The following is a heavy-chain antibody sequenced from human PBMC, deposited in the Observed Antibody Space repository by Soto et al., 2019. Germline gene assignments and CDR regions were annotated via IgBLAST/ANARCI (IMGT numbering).Heavy chain of an antibody. CDR2: FDPEDGET. J-gene: IGHJ4*02. CDR3: ATRRSGRFLGWLPEGSLGY. CDR1: GYTLTDLS. Sequence: QVQLVQSGAEVKKPGASVKVSCKVSGYTLTDLSMQWVRQAPGKGLEGMGGFDPEDGETIYAQKFQGRVTMTEDTATDTAYMDLSSLRCADTAVYYCATRRSGRFLGWLPEGSLGYWGQGTLVTVPS. V-gene: IGHV1-24*01. D-gene: IGHD3-3*01.